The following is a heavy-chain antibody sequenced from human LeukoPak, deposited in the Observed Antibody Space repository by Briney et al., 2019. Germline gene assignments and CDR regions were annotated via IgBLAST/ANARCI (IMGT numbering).Heavy chain of an antibody. CDR2: IYHSGST. J-gene: IGHJ4*02. D-gene: IGHD6-19*01. Sequence: SQTLSLTCTVSGGSINSGGYYWSWIRQPPGKVLEWIGYIYHSGSTYYNPSLKSRVTISVDRSKNQFSLKLSSVTAADTAVYYCARVGKQWLVNYWGQGTLVTVSS. V-gene: IGHV4-30-2*01. CDR1: GGSINSGGYY. CDR3: ARVGKQWLVNY.